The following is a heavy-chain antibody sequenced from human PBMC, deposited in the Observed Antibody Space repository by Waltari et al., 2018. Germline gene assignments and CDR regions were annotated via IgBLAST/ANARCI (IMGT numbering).Heavy chain of an antibody. CDR3: ARDTIAVGYFDL. V-gene: IGHV4-59*01. CDR1: GCSITTYY. D-gene: IGHD6-19*01. J-gene: IGHJ4*02. CDR2: MFYNGSP. Sequence: QVQLQESGPGLVKPSETLSLTCTVSGCSITTYYWTWIRQPPGRGLEWIGYMFYNGSPNYNPSLKSRVTISIDTSKNQVSLNLSSVTAADMAIYYCARDTIAVGYFDLWGQGTLVTVSS.